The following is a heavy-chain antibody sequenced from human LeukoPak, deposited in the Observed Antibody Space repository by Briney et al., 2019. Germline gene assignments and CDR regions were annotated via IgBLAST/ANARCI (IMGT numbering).Heavy chain of an antibody. V-gene: IGHV1-2*02. CDR1: GYTFTDYY. CDR3: ARKDGGRDGMDV. J-gene: IGHJ6*02. CDR2: LNPNTLVT. Sequence: ASVKVSCRASGYTFTDYYMHWVRQAPGQGLEWRGWLNPNTLVTKYAQHFQGRVSMTWDTSISTGYMDLHSLTSDDTAVYYCARKDGGRDGMDVWGQGTTVTVSS. D-gene: IGHD4-23*01.